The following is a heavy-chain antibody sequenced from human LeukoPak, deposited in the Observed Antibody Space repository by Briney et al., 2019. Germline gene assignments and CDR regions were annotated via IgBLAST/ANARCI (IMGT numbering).Heavy chain of an antibody. D-gene: IGHD1-26*01. J-gene: IGHJ4*02. CDR2: IRFDGSTK. V-gene: IGHV3-30*02. CDR3: ARTVGATDSLDY. Sequence: AGSLRLSCVASGITFRSSSMHWVRHAPGKGLEWLAFIRFDGSTKYYADSVKGRFTVSRDNAKNSLYLQMNSLRAEDTAVYYCARTVGATDSLDYWGQGTLVTVSS. CDR1: GITFRSSS.